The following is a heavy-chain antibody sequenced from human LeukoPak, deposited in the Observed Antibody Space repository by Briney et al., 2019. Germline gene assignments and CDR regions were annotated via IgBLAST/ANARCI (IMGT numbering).Heavy chain of an antibody. Sequence: ASVKVPCKASGFTFTGYYIHWVRQAPGQGLEWMGYINPHSGGTNSPQKFQGRVTMTTDTSISAAYMELSSLISDDTAMYYCVREDNELLSKNFDYWGQGTLVTVSS. CDR3: VREDNELLSKNFDY. D-gene: IGHD2-21*02. V-gene: IGHV1-2*02. CDR2: INPHSGGT. J-gene: IGHJ4*02. CDR1: GFTFTGYY.